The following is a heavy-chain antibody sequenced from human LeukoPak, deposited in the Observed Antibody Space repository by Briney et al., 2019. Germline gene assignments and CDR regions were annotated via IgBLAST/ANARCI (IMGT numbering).Heavy chain of an antibody. CDR2: IYTSGST. CDR1: GGSITSYY. CDR3: ASDQARRSWYMGSDP. Sequence: SETLSPTCTVSGGSITSYYWSWIRQPAGKGLEWIGRIYTSGSTNYNPSLKSRVTMSVDTSKNQFSLKLSSVTAADTAVYYCASDQARRSWYMGSDPWGQGTLVTVSS. V-gene: IGHV4-4*07. J-gene: IGHJ5*02. D-gene: IGHD6-13*01.